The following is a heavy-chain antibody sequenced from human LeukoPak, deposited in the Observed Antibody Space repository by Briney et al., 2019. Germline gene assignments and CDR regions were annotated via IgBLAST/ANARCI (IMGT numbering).Heavy chain of an antibody. J-gene: IGHJ4*02. D-gene: IGHD5-18*01. CDR1: GFTFDDYA. V-gene: IGHV3-9*01. CDR2: ISWNSGSI. CDR3: AKSGNSYLPSPFDY. Sequence: PGGSLRLSCAASGFTFDDYAMHWVRQAPGKGLEWVSGISWNSGSIGYADSVKGRFTISRDNAKNSLHLQMSSLRAEDTALYYCAKSGNSYLPSPFDYWGQGTLVTVSS.